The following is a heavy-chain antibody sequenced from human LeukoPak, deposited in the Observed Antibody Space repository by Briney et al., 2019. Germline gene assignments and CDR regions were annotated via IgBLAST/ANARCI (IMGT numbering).Heavy chain of an antibody. J-gene: IGHJ6*03. V-gene: IGHV4-4*07. CDR3: ARETYDSSGYSYYYYYMDV. Sequence: SETLSLTCTVSGGSISSYYWSWIRQPAGKGLEWIGRIYTSGSTNYNPSLKSRVTMSVDTSKDQFSLKLSSVTAADTAVYYCARETYDSSGYSYYYYYMDVWGKGTTVTVSS. D-gene: IGHD3-22*01. CDR2: IYTSGST. CDR1: GGSISSYY.